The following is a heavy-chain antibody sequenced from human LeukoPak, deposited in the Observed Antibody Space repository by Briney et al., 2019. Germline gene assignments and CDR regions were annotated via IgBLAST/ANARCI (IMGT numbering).Heavy chain of an antibody. V-gene: IGHV4-38-2*02. CDR3: TREDRVVGYSPDY. D-gene: IGHD6-13*01. CDR1: GYSISTGYY. CDR2: MYHSGNT. Sequence: SETLSLTCSVSGYSISTGYYWGWIRQPPGKGLEWIGSMYHSGNTNYNPSLKSRVTMSVDTSKNQFSLKLSSVTAADTAVYYCTREDRVVGYSPDYWGQGTLVTVSS. J-gene: IGHJ4*02.